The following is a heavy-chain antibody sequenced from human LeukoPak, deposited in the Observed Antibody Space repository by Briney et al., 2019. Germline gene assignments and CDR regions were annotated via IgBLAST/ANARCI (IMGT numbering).Heavy chain of an antibody. CDR3: ASEHGEEAGSKGFDP. J-gene: IGHJ5*02. D-gene: IGHD6-19*01. V-gene: IGHV1-2*02. CDR1: GYTFTSYY. CDR2: INPNSGGT. Sequence: ASVKISCKASGYTFTSYYMHWVRQAPGQGLEWMGWINPNSGGTNYAQKFQGRVTMTRDTSISTAYMELSRLRSDDTAVYYCASEHGEEAGSKGFDPWGEGTLVTVSP.